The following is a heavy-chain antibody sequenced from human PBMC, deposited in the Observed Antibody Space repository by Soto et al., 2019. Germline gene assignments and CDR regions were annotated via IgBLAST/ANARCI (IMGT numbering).Heavy chain of an antibody. V-gene: IGHV3-23*01. CDR2: ISGSAGST. J-gene: IGHJ6*03. Sequence: GGSLRLSCAASGFTFRSYSMSWVRQAPGKGLEWVSRISGSAGSTYYADSVKGRFTISRDNSKNTLYLQMNSLRAEDTAVYYCAKGHIVVVVLMDVWGKGTTVTVSS. D-gene: IGHD2-15*01. CDR3: AKGHIVVVVLMDV. CDR1: GFTFRSYS.